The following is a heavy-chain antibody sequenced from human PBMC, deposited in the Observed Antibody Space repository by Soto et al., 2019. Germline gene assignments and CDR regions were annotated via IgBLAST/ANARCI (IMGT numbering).Heavy chain of an antibody. CDR3: AKGILSATIGPYAMDV. D-gene: IGHD3-16*01. V-gene: IGHV3-30*18. CDR2: ISYDGGNI. J-gene: IGHJ6*02. CDR1: GFAFRSYA. Sequence: QVQLVESGGGVVQPGASLRLSCEASGFAFRSYAMQWVRQAPGKGLEWVGVISYDGGNIYYADSVKGRFTISRDNSKNTLYVQVKSLRPEDTAVYYCAKGILSATIGPYAMDVWGQGTTVTVSS.